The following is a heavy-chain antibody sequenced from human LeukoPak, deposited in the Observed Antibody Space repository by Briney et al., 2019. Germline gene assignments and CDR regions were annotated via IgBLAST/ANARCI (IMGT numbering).Heavy chain of an antibody. Sequence: PGGSLRLSCAASGFSFEAYGMYWVRQAPGKGLEWVSGITWNSDDMAYADSVKGRFTISRDNAKNCLYLQMYSLTVEDTALYYCTRVTSWRTGFDYWGQGTLVTVSS. J-gene: IGHJ4*02. CDR2: ITWNSDDM. CDR3: TRVTSWRTGFDY. V-gene: IGHV3-9*01. CDR1: GFSFEAYG. D-gene: IGHD1-1*01.